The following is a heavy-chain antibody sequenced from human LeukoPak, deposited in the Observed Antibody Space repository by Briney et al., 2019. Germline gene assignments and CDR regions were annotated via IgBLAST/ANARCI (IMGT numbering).Heavy chain of an antibody. CDR3: ARDFSYYYGSGSPALYNWFDP. D-gene: IGHD3-10*01. V-gene: IGHV3-21*01. J-gene: IGHJ5*02. Sequence: GGSLRLSCAASGFTFSSYSMNWVRQAPGKGLEWVSSISSSSSYIYYADSVKGRFTISRDNAKNSLYLQMNSLRAEDTAVYYCARDFSYYYGSGSPALYNWFDPWGQGTLVTVSS. CDR1: GFTFSSYS. CDR2: ISSSSSYI.